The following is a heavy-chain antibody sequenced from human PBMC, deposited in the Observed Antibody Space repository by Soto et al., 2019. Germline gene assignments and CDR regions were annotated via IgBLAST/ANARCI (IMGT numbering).Heavy chain of an antibody. CDR3: ARIRGGYSYGSYYYYGMDV. CDR1: GFSLSNARMG. Sequence: QVTLKESGPVLVQPTETLTLTCTVSGFSLSNARMGVSWIRQPPGKALEWLAHIFSNDEKSYSTSLKSRLTITKDTSKSQVVLTMTNMDPVDTATYYCARIRGGYSYGSYYYYGMDVWGQGTTVTVSS. J-gene: IGHJ6*02. V-gene: IGHV2-26*01. D-gene: IGHD5-18*01. CDR2: IFSNDEK.